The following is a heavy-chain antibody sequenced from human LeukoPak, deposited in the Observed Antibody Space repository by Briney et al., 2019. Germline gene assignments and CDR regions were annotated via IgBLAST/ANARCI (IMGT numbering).Heavy chain of an antibody. J-gene: IGHJ4*02. D-gene: IGHD2-2*01. V-gene: IGHV4-38-2*02. CDR1: GYSISSGYY. CDR2: IYHSGST. CDR3: ARELVVVPAAIYYFDY. Sequence: SETLSLTCTVSGYSISSGYYWGWIRQPPGKGLEWIGSIYHSGSTYYNPSLKSRVTISVDTTKNQFSLKLSSVTAVDTAVYYCARELVVVPAAIYYFDYWGQGTLVSVSS.